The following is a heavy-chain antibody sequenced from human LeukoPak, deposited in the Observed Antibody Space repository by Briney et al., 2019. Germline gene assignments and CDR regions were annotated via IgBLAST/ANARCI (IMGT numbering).Heavy chain of an antibody. CDR3: ARDYDSSGWAAFDI. J-gene: IGHJ3*02. V-gene: IGHV1-2*02. CDR1: GYTFTGYY. Sequence: ASVKVSCKASGYTFTGYYMHWVRQAPGQGLEWMGWINPNSGGTNYAQKFQGRVTTTRDTSISTAYMELSRLRSDDTAVYYCARDYDSSGWAAFDIWGQGTMVTVSS. D-gene: IGHD3-22*01. CDR2: INPNSGGT.